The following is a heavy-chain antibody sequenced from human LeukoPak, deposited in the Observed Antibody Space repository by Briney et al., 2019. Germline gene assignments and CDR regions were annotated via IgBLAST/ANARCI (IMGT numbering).Heavy chain of an antibody. CDR3: ASGASSGWYYFDY. V-gene: IGHV3-30*03. CDR2: ISSDGSNQ. J-gene: IGHJ4*02. Sequence: GRSLRLSCAASGFTFSSYGMHWVRQAPGKGLEWEAVISSDGSNQDYGDSVKGRLTISRDNSKNTLYLQMNSLRPDDTAVYYCASGASSGWYYFDYWGQGTLVTVSS. CDR1: GFTFSSYG. D-gene: IGHD6-19*01.